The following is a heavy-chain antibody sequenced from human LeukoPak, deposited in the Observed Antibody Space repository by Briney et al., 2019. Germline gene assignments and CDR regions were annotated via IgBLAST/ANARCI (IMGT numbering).Heavy chain of an antibody. CDR2: ISYDGSNK. Sequence: PGRSLRLSCAASGFTFSSYAMHWVRQAPGKGLEWVAVISYDGSNKYYADSVKGRFTISRDNSKNTLYLQMNSLRAEDTAVYYCARGCSSTSCGYTGYYYYGMDDWGQGTTVTVSS. CDR3: ARGCSSTSCGYTGYYYYGMDD. D-gene: IGHD2-2*01. V-gene: IGHV3-30-3*01. CDR1: GFTFSSYA. J-gene: IGHJ6*02.